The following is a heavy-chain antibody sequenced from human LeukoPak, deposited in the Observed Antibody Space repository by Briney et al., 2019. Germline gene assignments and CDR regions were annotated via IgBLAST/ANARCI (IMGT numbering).Heavy chain of an antibody. J-gene: IGHJ4*02. V-gene: IGHV3-21*04. D-gene: IGHD1-26*01. CDR3: AKEYTGTFSPFPSYFDS. Sequence: VGSLRLSCAASGFTLSSYRMNWVREAPGQGREWVSSISSSSSYIYYAASVKGRFTISRDNSKNTLYLQMNSLRAEDTAIYYCAKEYTGTFSPFPSYFDSWGQGTLVTVSS. CDR1: GFTLSSYR. CDR2: ISSSSSYI.